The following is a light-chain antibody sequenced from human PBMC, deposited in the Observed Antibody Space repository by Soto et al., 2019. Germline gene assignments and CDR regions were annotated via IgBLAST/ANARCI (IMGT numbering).Light chain of an antibody. V-gene: IGKV3-15*01. CDR3: QQYNNWPYT. CDR1: QSVNSN. Sequence: EIVMTQSPATLSVSPGERATLSCRASQSVNSNLAWYQQKPGQAPRLLIYGAFTRATGIPARFSGSESGTEFTLTINSLQSEDFAVYYCQQYNNWPYTFGQGTRWIS. CDR2: GAF. J-gene: IGKJ2*01.